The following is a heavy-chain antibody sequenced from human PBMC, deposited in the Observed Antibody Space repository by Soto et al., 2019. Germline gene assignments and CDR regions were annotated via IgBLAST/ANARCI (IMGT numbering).Heavy chain of an antibody. CDR1: GFTFSSYG. Sequence: GGSLRLSCAASGFTFSSYGMHWVRQAPGKGLEWVAVISYDGSNKYYADSVKGRFTISRDNSKNTLYRQMNSLRAEETAVYYCACIGEDIAAAGTSRLYYYYGMDVWGQGTTVTVSS. CDR3: ACIGEDIAAAGTSRLYYYYGMDV. D-gene: IGHD6-13*01. CDR2: ISYDGSNK. V-gene: IGHV3-30*03. J-gene: IGHJ6*02.